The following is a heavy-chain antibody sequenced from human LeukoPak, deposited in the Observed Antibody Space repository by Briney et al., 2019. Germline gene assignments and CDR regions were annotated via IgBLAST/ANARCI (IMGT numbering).Heavy chain of an antibody. CDR2: ISWNSGSI. Sequence: PGGSLRLSCAASGFTFDDYAMHWVRQAPGKGLEWVSGISWNSGSIGYADSVKGRFTISRDNAKNSLYLQMNSLTTEDTALYYCGKGASRDAGVSGAWGQGTLVTVSS. CDR3: GKGASRDAGVSGA. CDR1: GFTFDDYA. D-gene: IGHD2-8*01. V-gene: IGHV3-9*01. J-gene: IGHJ5*02.